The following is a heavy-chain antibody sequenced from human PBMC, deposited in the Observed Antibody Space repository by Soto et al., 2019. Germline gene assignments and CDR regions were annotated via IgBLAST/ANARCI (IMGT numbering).Heavy chain of an antibody. CDR3: AHTLGYCSSTSCYMNYYYGMDV. CDR2: IDPSDSYT. D-gene: IGHD2-2*02. Sequence: HGESLKISCKGSGYSFTSYWISWVRQMPGKGLEWMGRIDPSDSYTNYSPSFQGHVTISADKSISTAYLQWSSLKASDTAMYYCAHTLGYCSSTSCYMNYYYGMDVWGQGTTVTVSS. J-gene: IGHJ6*02. V-gene: IGHV5-10-1*01. CDR1: GYSFTSYW.